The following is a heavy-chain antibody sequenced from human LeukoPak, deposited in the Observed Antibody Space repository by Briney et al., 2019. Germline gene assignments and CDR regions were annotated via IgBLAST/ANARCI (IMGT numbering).Heavy chain of an antibody. CDR2: INSDGSST. CDR3: ARGYGLALPTQFDY. J-gene: IGHJ4*02. Sequence: GGSLRLSCAASGFTLSSYWMHWVRQAPGKGLVWVSRINSDGSSTTYADSVKGRFTISRDHAKNTLSLQMNSLRAEDTAVYYCARGYGLALPTQFDYWGQGTLVTVSS. D-gene: IGHD1-26*01. CDR1: GFTLSSYW. V-gene: IGHV3-74*01.